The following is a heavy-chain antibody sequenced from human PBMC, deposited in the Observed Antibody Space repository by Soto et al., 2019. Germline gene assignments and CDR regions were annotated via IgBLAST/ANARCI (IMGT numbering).Heavy chain of an antibody. D-gene: IGHD3-3*01. Sequence: ASLKVSCKASGYTFTGYYMHWVRQAPGQGLEWMGWINPNSGGTNYAQKFQGWVTMTRDTSISTAYMELSRLRSDDTAVYYCARDKLRFLEWSPPRHYYSGMDVWGQGTTVTVSS. CDR3: ARDKLRFLEWSPPRHYYSGMDV. CDR1: GYTFTGYY. J-gene: IGHJ6*02. V-gene: IGHV1-2*04. CDR2: INPNSGGT.